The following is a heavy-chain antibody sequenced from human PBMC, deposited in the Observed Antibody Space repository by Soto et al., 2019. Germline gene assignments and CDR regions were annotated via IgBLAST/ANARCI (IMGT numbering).Heavy chain of an antibody. Sequence: QLQLQESGSGLVMPSQTLSLTCAVSCCSISSGGYSWSWIRQPPGKGLVWIGYIYHSGSTYYNPSLKRRVTISVDSSKNQCSLKLSSVTAADTAVYYCSRGDGNYFDYWGQGTLVTVS. CDR1: CCSISSGGYS. V-gene: IGHV4-30-2*01. J-gene: IGHJ4*02. CDR3: SRGDGNYFDY. CDR2: IYHSGST.